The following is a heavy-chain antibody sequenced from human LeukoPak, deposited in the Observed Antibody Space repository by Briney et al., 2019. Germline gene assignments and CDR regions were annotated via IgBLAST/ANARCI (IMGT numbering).Heavy chain of an antibody. V-gene: IGHV1-18*01. J-gene: IGHJ6*02. CDR3: ARDYGGNSPYGMDV. CDR2: ISAYNGNT. CDR1: GYTFTSYG. Sequence: GASVKVSCKASGYTFTSYGISWVRQAPGQGLEWMGWISAYNGNTNYAQKLQGRVTMTTDTSTSTAYVELRSLRSDDTAVYYCARDYGGNSPYGMDVWGQGTTVTVSS. D-gene: IGHD4-23*01.